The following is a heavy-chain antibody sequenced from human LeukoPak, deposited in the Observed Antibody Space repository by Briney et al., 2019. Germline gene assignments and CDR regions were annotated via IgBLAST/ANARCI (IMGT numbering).Heavy chain of an antibody. V-gene: IGHV3-23*01. J-gene: IGHJ4*02. CDR1: GFTVSSNY. D-gene: IGHD1-26*01. CDR2: ISGSGGSI. Sequence: GGSLRLSCAASGFTVSSNYMTWVRQAPGKGLEWVSSISGSGGSIYYAEPVKGRFSISRDNSKNRLFLQMNSLRVEDTAVYYCAKVMRWEPRKGFEAEYWGQGTLVTVSS. CDR3: AKVMRWEPRKGFEAEY.